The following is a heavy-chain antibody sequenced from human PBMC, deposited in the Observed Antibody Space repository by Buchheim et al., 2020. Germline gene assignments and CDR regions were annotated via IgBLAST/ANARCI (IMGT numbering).Heavy chain of an antibody. V-gene: IGHV3-23*01. J-gene: IGHJ4*02. CDR3: AKGGRDHTIFGVVGPFSAFDY. Sequence: EVQLLESGGGLVQPGGSLRLSCAASGFTFSSYAMSWVRQAPGKGLEWVSAISGSGGSTYYADSVKGRFTISRANSKNTLYLQMNSLRAEDTAVYYCAKGGRDHTIFGVVGPFSAFDYWGQGTL. D-gene: IGHD3-3*01. CDR2: ISGSGGST. CDR1: GFTFSSYA.